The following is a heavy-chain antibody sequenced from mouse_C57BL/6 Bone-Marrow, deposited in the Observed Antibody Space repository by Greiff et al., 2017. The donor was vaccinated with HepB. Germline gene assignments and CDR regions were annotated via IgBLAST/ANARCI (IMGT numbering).Heavy chain of an antibody. CDR2: IDPEDGDT. Sequence: EVQLQQSGAELVRPGASVKLSCTASGFNIKDYYMHWVKQRPEQGLEWIGRIDPEDGDTEYAPKFQGKATMTADTSSNTAYLQISSLTSEDTAVYYCTTNCYYGSSAYWGQGTLVTVSA. CDR1: GFNIKDYY. V-gene: IGHV14-1*01. CDR3: TTNCYYGSSAY. J-gene: IGHJ3*01. D-gene: IGHD1-1*01.